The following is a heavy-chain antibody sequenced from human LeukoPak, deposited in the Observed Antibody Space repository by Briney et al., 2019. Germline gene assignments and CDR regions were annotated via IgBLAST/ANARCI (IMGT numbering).Heavy chain of an antibody. V-gene: IGHV1-2*02. CDR3: AREPPRYRGPFDY. Sequence: ASVKVSCKASGYTFTGYYMHWVRQAPGHGLEWMGWINPNSGGTNYAQKFQGRVTMTRDTSISTAYMELSRLRSDDTAVYYCAREPPRYRGPFDYWGQGTLVTVSS. D-gene: IGHD1-26*01. J-gene: IGHJ4*02. CDR1: GYTFTGYY. CDR2: INPNSGGT.